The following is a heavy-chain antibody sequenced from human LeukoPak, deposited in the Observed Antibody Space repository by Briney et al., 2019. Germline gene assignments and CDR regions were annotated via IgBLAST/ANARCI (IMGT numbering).Heavy chain of an antibody. CDR3: ARGIYVAAVQYGYCGERALLSASSEGAPAPHP. CDR2: IYYSRTT. Sequence: RPETLSLTCTGSVGSLSSYYWSWIRQPPGKGPEGMGYIYYSRTTNYTLSLKSRATIPVDTSKKQSSLKLSSVTAAGTALYYCARGIYVAAVQYGYCGERALLSASSEGAPAPHP. CDR1: VGSLSSYY. D-gene: IGHD5-24*01. J-gene: IGHJ5*02. V-gene: IGHV4-59*01.